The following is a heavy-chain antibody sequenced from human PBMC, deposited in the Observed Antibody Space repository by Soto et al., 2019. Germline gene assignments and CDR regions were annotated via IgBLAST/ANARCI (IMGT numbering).Heavy chain of an antibody. CDR3: AKDRGTYHHPNWFSDL. CDR1: GFDFTISG. V-gene: IGHV3-30*18. Sequence: GGSLRLSCAASGFDFTISGIHLVRQPPGKGLEWLAVISNDGNEKYYADSVRGRFTISRDNSKNTLYLQMTGLRPEDTAVYYCAKDRGTYHHPNWFSDLWGRGSLV. J-gene: IGHJ2*01. CDR2: ISNDGNEK. D-gene: IGHD2-8*01.